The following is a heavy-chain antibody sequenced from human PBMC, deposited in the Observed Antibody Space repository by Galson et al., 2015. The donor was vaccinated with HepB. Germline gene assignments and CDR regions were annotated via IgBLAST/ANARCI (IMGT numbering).Heavy chain of an antibody. D-gene: IGHD3-22*01. J-gene: IGHJ2*01. CDR3: ARTYYDCTGFYKNWYFDL. CDR1: GFTFRNYA. V-gene: IGHV3-64*01. CDR2: ISSDGGST. Sequence: SLRLSCAASGFTFRNYAMHWVRQAPGKGLEYVSTISSDGGSTYYANSVKGRFTISRDNSKNTLYLQMGSLRAEDMAVYYCARTYYDCTGFYKNWYFDLWGRGTTVTVSS.